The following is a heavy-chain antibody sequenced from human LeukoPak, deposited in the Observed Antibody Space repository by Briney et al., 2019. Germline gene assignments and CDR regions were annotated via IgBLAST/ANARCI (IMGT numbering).Heavy chain of an antibody. CDR3: ARLRFGSGYYYYGMDV. CDR1: GFTFSSYW. V-gene: IGHV3-74*01. CDR2: INSDGSST. J-gene: IGHJ6*02. Sequence: GGSLRLSCAASGFTFSSYWMHWVRQAPGKGLVWASRINSDGSSTSYADSVKGRFTISRDNAKNTLYLQMNSLRAEDTAVYYCARLRFGSGYYYYGMDVWGQGTTVTVSS. D-gene: IGHD1-14*01.